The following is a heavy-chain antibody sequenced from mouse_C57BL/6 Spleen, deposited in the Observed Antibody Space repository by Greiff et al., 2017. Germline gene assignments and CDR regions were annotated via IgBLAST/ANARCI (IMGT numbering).Heavy chain of an antibody. J-gene: IGHJ4*01. CDR1: GYTFPSYW. V-gene: IGHV1-74*01. CDR2: IHPYDSDT. D-gene: IGHD1-1*02. CDR3: AIIHRNYYDMEY. Sequence: VQLQQPGAELVKPGASVKVSCKASGYTFPSYWMHWVKQRPGQGLEWIGRIHPYDSDTNYNQKFKGKATLTVDTTTSTAYMQLSSLTSEDSEVYYCAIIHRNYYDMEYQGQGTSVTVSS.